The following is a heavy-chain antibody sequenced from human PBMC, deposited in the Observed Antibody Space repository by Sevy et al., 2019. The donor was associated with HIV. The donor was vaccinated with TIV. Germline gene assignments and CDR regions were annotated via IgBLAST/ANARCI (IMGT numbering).Heavy chain of an antibody. Sequence: ASVTVSCKASGYTFTGYYMHCVRQAPGQGLEWMGWINPNSGGTNYAQKFQGRVTMTRDTSISTAYMELSRLRSDDTAVYYCARDNSPSLYYFDYWGQGTLVTVSS. J-gene: IGHJ4*02. D-gene: IGHD1-20*01. V-gene: IGHV1-2*02. CDR2: INPNSGGT. CDR3: ARDNSPSLYYFDY. CDR1: GYTFTGYY.